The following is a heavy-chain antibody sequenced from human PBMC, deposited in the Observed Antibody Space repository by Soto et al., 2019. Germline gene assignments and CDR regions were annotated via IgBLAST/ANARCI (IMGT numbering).Heavy chain of an antibody. V-gene: IGHV2-5*01. J-gene: IGHJ4*02. D-gene: IGHD2-21*01. CDR1: GFSLTTSGMT. CDR3: TLRRDSSTGPIY. CDR2: AYE. Sequence: SGPTLVNPIQTLTLTCTVSGFSLTTSGMTLGWIRQPPGKAPEWLALAYEYSPSLQSRLTFTKDTSKNQVVLTMTNVDPGDTATYYCTLRRDSSTGPIYWGQGIQVTVSS.